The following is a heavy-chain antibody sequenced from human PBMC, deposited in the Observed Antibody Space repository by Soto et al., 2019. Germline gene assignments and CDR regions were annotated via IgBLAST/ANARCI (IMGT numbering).Heavy chain of an antibody. Sequence: SETLSLTCTVSCGSISSYFYIWVRQPPGKGLEWIGSVYYTGTTDYNPSLKSRVTISVDTSKTQFPLNLRSVTAADTAVYYCARDLAAVPRAFDYWGRGTLVTVSS. CDR2: VYYTGTT. J-gene: IGHJ4*02. V-gene: IGHV4-59*01. CDR1: CGSISSYF. CDR3: ARDLAAVPRAFDY. D-gene: IGHD6-13*01.